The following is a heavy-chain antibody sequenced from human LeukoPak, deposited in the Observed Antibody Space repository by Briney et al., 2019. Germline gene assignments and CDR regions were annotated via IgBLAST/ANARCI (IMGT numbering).Heavy chain of an antibody. J-gene: IGHJ4*02. V-gene: IGHV3-30*18. Sequence: PGGSLRLSCAASGFTFSSYGMHWVRQAPGKGLEWVAVISYDGSNKYYADSVKGRFTISRDNSKNTLYLQMNSLRAEDTAVYYCAKLLPPYAFDYWGQGTLVAVSS. D-gene: IGHD4-17*01. CDR2: ISYDGSNK. CDR1: GFTFSSYG. CDR3: AKLLPPYAFDY.